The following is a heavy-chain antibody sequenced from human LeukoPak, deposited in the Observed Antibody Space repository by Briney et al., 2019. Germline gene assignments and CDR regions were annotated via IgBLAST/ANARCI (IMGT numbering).Heavy chain of an antibody. V-gene: IGHV3-30*02. J-gene: IGHJ4*02. CDR2: IRYDGSNK. CDR3: AKAPRSSWAPQHFDY. Sequence: PGGSLRLSCAASGFTFSSYGMHWVRQAPGKGLEWVAFIRYDGSNKYYADSVKGRFTISRDNSKNTLYLQMNSLRAEDTAVYYCAKAPRSSWAPQHFDYWGQGTLVTVSS. CDR1: GFTFSSYG. D-gene: IGHD6-13*01.